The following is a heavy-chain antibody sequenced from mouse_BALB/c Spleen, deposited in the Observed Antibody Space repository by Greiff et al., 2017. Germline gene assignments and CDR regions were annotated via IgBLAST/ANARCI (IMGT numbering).Heavy chain of an antibody. J-gene: IGHJ4*01. CDR2: IYPGNSDT. Sequence: VQLQQSGTVLARPGASVKMSCKASGYTFTSYWMHWVKQRPGQGLEWIGAIYPGNSDTSYNQKFKGKAKLTAVTSTSTAYMELSSLTNEDSAVYYCTRSHRYDDAMDYWGQGTSVTVSS. V-gene: IGHV1-5*01. CDR1: GYTFTSYW. D-gene: IGHD2-14*01. CDR3: TRSHRYDDAMDY.